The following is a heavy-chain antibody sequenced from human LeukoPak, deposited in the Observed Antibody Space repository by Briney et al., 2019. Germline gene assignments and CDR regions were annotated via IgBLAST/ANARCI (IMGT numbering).Heavy chain of an antibody. CDR2: ISGSGGTT. V-gene: IGHV3-23*01. Sequence: GGSLRLSCAASGFTFSSYAMSWVRQAPGKGLEWVSAISGSGGTTHYADPVKGRFTISRDNSKNTLYLQMNSLRAEDTAVYYCAKEGKTRNWNYYQAKAVYWGQGTLVTVSS. CDR3: AKEGKTRNWNYYQAKAVY. J-gene: IGHJ4*02. CDR1: GFTFSSYA. D-gene: IGHD1-7*01.